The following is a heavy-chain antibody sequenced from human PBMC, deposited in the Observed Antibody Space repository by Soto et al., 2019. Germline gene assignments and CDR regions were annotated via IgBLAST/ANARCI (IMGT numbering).Heavy chain of an antibody. CDR3: AKDAISMVRGVNNWFDP. CDR1: GFTFSSYA. D-gene: IGHD3-10*01. Sequence: EVQLLESGGGLVQPGGSLTLSCAASGFTFSSYAMTWVRQAPGKGLEWVSGISGGGGVSTYYADSVKGRFTISRDNSMNTLYLQMNRLRAEDTPVYYCAKDAISMVRGVNNWFDPWGQGTLVTVSS. CDR2: ISGGGGVST. V-gene: IGHV3-23*01. J-gene: IGHJ5*02.